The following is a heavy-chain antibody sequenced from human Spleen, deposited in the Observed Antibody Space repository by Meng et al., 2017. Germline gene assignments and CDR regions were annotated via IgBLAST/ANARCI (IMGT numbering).Heavy chain of an antibody. CDR1: GFTFSSYW. CDR2: IKQDGSEK. Sequence: GGSLRLSCAASGFTFSSYWMSWVRQAPGKGLEWVANIKQDGSEKYYVDSVKGRFTISRDNAKNSLYLKMNSLRAEETAVYYCAREGYDCSSTSCFYYFDYWGQGTLVTVSS. J-gene: IGHJ4*02. V-gene: IGHV3-7*01. D-gene: IGHD2-2*01. CDR3: AREGYDCSSTSCFYYFDY.